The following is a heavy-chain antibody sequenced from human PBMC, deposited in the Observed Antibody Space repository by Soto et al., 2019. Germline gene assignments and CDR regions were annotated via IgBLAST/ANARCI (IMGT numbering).Heavy chain of an antibody. CDR3: ASGPVSYPGMYYGRDV. V-gene: IGHV1-69*13. D-gene: IGHD1-20*01. J-gene: IGHJ6*02. CDR2: IIPIFGTA. Sequence: GASVKVSCKASGGTFSSYAISWVRQAPGQGLEWMGGIIPIFGTANYAQKFQGRVTITADESTSTAYMELSSLRSEDTAVYYCASGPVSYPGMYYGRDVWGQGTTVTVPS. CDR1: GGTFSSYA.